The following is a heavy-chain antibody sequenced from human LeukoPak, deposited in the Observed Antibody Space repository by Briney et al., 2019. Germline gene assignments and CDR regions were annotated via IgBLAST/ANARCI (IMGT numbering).Heavy chain of an antibody. J-gene: IGHJ4*02. CDR3: ARDMSVASGAYYTAAFDY. CDR1: GFTFDDYA. Sequence: GGSLRLSCAASGFTFDDYAMHWVRPAPGKGLEWVSGISWNSGSIGYADSVKGRFTISRDNAKNSLYLQMNSLRAEDTALYYCARDMSVASGAYYTAAFDYWGQGTLVTVSS. CDR2: ISWNSGSI. V-gene: IGHV3-9*01. D-gene: IGHD4-17*01.